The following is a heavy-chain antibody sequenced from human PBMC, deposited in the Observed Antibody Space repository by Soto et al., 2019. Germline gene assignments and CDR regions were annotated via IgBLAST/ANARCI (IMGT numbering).Heavy chain of an antibody. Sequence: SETLSLTCTVSGGSIRSYYWIWIRQAPGKGLEWIGYLYNSGSTVYNPSLKSRVTISVDTSKNQFSLKLNSVTAADTAVYYCARDLWGYCGTDCYPLDVWGQGTTVTAP. J-gene: IGHJ6*02. D-gene: IGHD2-21*02. CDR1: GGSIRSYY. CDR3: ARDLWGYCGTDCYPLDV. V-gene: IGHV4-59*01. CDR2: LYNSGST.